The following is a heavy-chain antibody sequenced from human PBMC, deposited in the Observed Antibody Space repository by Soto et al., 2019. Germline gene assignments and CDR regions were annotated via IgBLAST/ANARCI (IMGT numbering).Heavy chain of an antibody. CDR2: ISNDGSNK. V-gene: IGHV3-30-3*01. J-gene: IGHJ6*02. D-gene: IGHD2-15*01. CDR1: GFTFSSYA. Sequence: QVQLVESGGGVVQPGRSLRLSCAASGFTFSSYAMYWVRQAPGKGLEWVAVISNDGSNKYYADSVKGRFSISRDNSKNTLYLQMNSLRAEDTALYYCAREYCSGGSCRYYYYGMDVWGQGTTVTVSS. CDR3: AREYCSGGSCRYYYYGMDV.